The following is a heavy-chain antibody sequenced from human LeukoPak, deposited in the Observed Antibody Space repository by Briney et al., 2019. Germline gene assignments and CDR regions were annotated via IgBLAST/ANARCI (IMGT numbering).Heavy chain of an antibody. Sequence: GSLRLSCAASGFTFDDYGMSWVRQAPGKGLEWGSGINWNGGSTGYADSVKGRFTISRDNAKNSLYLQMNSLRAEDTAIYYCARALSGNYGAFYYYYMDVWGKGTTVTVS. V-gene: IGHV3-20*04. CDR1: GFTFDDYG. CDR2: INWNGGST. D-gene: IGHD1-26*01. J-gene: IGHJ6*03. CDR3: ARALSGNYGAFYYYYMDV.